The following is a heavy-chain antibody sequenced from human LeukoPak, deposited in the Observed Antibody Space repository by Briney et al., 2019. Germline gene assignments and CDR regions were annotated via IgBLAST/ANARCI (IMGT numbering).Heavy chain of an antibody. J-gene: IGHJ5*02. CDR1: GGTFSSYA. CDR2: IIPILGIA. CDR3: ARELRNNWFDP. V-gene: IGHV1-69*04. D-gene: IGHD4-17*01. Sequence: SVKVFCKASGGTFSSYAISWVRQAPGQGLEWMGRIIPILGIANYAQKFQGRVTITADKSTSTAYMELSSLRSEDTAVYYCARELRNNWFDPWGQGTLVTVSS.